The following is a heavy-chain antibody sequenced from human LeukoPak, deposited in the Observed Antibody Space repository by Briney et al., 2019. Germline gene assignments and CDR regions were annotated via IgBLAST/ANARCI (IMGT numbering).Heavy chain of an antibody. CDR3: ARDPSYDSSGYYYGDGY. Sequence: GGSLRLSCAASGFTFSAFWMSWVRQAPGKGLEWVAIIKGDGSEKAYVDSVKGRFSISRDNAENSLYLQMNSLRSEDTAVYFCARDPSYDSSGYYYGDGYWGQGILVTVSS. CDR2: IKGDGSEK. J-gene: IGHJ4*02. V-gene: IGHV3-7*05. CDR1: GFTFSAFW. D-gene: IGHD3-22*01.